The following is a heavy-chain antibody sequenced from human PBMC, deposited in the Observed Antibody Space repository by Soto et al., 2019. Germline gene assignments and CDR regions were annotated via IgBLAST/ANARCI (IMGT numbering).Heavy chain of an antibody. CDR3: AAALVVGYCSGGSSHLDYYYGMDV. V-gene: IGHV1-58*01. J-gene: IGHJ6*02. CDR1: GFTFTSSA. CDR2: IVVGSGNT. Sequence: SVKVSCKASGFTFTSSAVQWVRQARGQRLEWIGWIVVGSGNTNYAQKFQERVTITRDMSTSTAYMELSSLRSEDTAVYYCAAALVVGYCSGGSSHLDYYYGMDVWGQGTTVTVSS. D-gene: IGHD2-15*01.